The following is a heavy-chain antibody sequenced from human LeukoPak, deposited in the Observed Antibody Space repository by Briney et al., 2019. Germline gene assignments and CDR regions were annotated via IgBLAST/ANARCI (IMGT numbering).Heavy chain of an antibody. V-gene: IGHV3-74*01. J-gene: IGHJ4*02. Sequence: PGGSLRLSCAASGFTFTNYWMHWVRQAPGKGLVWVSRISSDAISTSYADSVKGRFTISRDNAKNTVYLQMSSLRPEDTAVYYCVKDRWVDHWGQGTLVTVSS. D-gene: IGHD6-13*01. CDR2: ISSDAIST. CDR3: VKDRWVDH. CDR1: GFTFTNYW.